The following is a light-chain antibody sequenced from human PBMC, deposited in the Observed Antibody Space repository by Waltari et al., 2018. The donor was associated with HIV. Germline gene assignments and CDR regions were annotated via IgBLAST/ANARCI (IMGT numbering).Light chain of an antibody. CDR1: SSDVGGRDY. V-gene: IGLV2-8*01. Sequence: QSALTQPPSASGSPGQSVTISCTGTSSDVGGRDYVSWYQHHPGKAPKLSIYDVNKRPSGVPARFFGSKSGNTASLTVSGLQAEDEADYYCTSYADSDAWVFGGGTKLTVL. CDR3: TSYADSDAWV. CDR2: DVN. J-gene: IGLJ3*02.